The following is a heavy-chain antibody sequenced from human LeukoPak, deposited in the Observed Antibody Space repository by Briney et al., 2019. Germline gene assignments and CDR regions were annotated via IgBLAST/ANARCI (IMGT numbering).Heavy chain of an antibody. Sequence: PSETLSLTCTVSGGSIGSSSYYWGWIRQPPGKGLEWIGSIYYSGSTYYNPSLKCRVTISVDTSKNQFSLKLSSVTAADTAVYYCARRVWAETQEGNYYYYYMDVWGKGTTVTISS. CDR2: IYYSGST. D-gene: IGHD7-27*01. CDR3: ARRVWAETQEGNYYYYYMDV. CDR1: GGSIGSSSYY. J-gene: IGHJ6*03. V-gene: IGHV4-39*01.